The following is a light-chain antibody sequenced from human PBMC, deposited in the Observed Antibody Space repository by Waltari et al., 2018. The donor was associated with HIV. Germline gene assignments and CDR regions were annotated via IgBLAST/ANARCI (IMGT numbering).Light chain of an antibody. V-gene: IGLV2-8*01. Sequence: QSALTQPPSASGSPGQSVTISCTGASSAVGAFKYVPWYQQHPGKAPKLLIYDVTKRPSGVPDRFSGSKSGNTASLTVSGLQAEDEAHYYCSSYAGSSMSYAFGTGTKVTVL. CDR3: SSYAGSSMSYA. J-gene: IGLJ1*01. CDR1: SSAVGAFKY. CDR2: DVT.